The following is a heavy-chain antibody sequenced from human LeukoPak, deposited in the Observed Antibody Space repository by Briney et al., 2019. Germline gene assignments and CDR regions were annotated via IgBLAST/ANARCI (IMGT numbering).Heavy chain of an antibody. D-gene: IGHD3-10*01. CDR2: ISGSGGST. CDR3: AKDGGYYGSGSWTFDY. J-gene: IGHJ4*02. Sequence: GGSLRLSCAASGFTFSSHAMSWVRQAPGKGLEWVSAISGSGGSTYYADSVKGRFTISRDNSKNTLYLQMNSLRAEDTAVYYCAKDGGYYGSGSWTFDYWGQGTLVTVSS. CDR1: GFTFSSHA. V-gene: IGHV3-23*01.